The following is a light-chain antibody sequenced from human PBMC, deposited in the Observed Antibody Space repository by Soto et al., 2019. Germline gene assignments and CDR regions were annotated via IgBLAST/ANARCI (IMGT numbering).Light chain of an antibody. V-gene: IGLV2-11*01. CDR3: CSYAGSFTWV. CDR2: DVT. J-gene: IGLJ3*02. CDR1: SSDVGSYSR. Sequence: QSALTQPPSVSGSPGQSVTISCTGTSSDVGSYSRVSWYQQPPGKAPKLMIYDVTKRPSGVPDRFSGSKSGNTASLTISGLQAEDEADYYCCSYAGSFTWVFGGGTKVTVL.